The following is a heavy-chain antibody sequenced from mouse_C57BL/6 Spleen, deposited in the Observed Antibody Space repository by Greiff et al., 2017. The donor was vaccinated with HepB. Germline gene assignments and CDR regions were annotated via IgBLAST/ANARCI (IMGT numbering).Heavy chain of an antibody. Sequence: VQLQESGAELVKPGASVKLSCKASGYTFTSYWMHWVKQRPGRGLEWIGRIDPNSGGTKYNEKFKSKSTLTVDKPSSTAYMQLSSLTSEDSAVYYCARRVTYYSNYVDYWGQGTTLTVSS. V-gene: IGHV1-72*01. D-gene: IGHD2-5*01. J-gene: IGHJ2*01. CDR3: ARRVTYYSNYVDY. CDR2: IDPNSGGT. CDR1: GYTFTSYW.